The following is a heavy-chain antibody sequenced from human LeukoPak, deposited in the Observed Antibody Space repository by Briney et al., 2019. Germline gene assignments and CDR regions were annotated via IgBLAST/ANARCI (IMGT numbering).Heavy chain of an antibody. CDR3: ASTRIVGAAIGAFDI. D-gene: IGHD1-26*01. V-gene: IGHV1-2*02. Sequence: ASVKVSCKASGYTFTAYYINWVRQAPGQGLEWMGWINPNSGGTNYAQKFQGRVTMTRDTSISTAYMELSRLRSDDTAVYYCASTRIVGAAIGAFDIWGQGTMVTVSS. J-gene: IGHJ3*02. CDR2: INPNSGGT. CDR1: GYTFTAYY.